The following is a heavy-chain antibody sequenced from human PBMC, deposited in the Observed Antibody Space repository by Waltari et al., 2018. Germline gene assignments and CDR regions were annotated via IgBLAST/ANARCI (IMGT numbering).Heavy chain of an antibody. V-gene: IGHV3-53*02. D-gene: IGHD3-10*01. Sequence: EVQLVETGGGLIQPGGSLSLSCAASGFTVSSNYMSWVRQAPGKGLEWVSVIYSGGSTYYADSGKGRFTISRDNSKNPLYLQMNSLRAEDTAVYYCARAMVRGAPLDYWGQGTLVTVSS. CDR2: IYSGGST. CDR3: ARAMVRGAPLDY. CDR1: GFTVSSNY. J-gene: IGHJ4*02.